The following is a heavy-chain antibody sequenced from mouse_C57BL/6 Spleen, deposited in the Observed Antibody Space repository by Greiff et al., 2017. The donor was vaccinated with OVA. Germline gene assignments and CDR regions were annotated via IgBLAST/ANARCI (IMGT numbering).Heavy chain of an antibody. V-gene: IGHV1-64*01. CDR1: GYTFTSYW. CDR2: IHPNSGST. D-gene: IGHD2-10*01. J-gene: IGHJ1*03. Sequence: QVQLQQPGAELVKPGASVKLSCKASGYTFTSYWMHWVKQRPGQGLEWIGMIHPNSGSTNYNEKFKSKATLTVDKSSSTAYMQLSSLTSEDSTVYYCARGPTKGPYFDVWGTGTTVTVSS. CDR3: ARGPTKGPYFDV.